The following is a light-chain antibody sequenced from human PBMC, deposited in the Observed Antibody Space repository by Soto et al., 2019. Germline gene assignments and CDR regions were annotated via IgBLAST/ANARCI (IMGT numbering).Light chain of an antibody. CDR3: SSYAGSNNLV. Sequence: QSALTQPPSASGSPGQSVTISCTGTSSDVGGYNYVSWYQQHPGKAPKLMIYEVSKRPSGVPDRFSGSKSGNTASLTVSGLQAEHEADQYSSSYAGSNNLVFGGGTKVTVL. J-gene: IGLJ2*01. CDR2: EVS. V-gene: IGLV2-8*01. CDR1: SSDVGGYNY.